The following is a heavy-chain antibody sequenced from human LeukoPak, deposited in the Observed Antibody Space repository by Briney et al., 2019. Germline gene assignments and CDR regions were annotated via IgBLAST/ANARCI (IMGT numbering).Heavy chain of an antibody. CDR3: AREEDSSGWLFRFDY. Sequence: PGGSLRLSCAASGFTFSSYAMHWVRQAPGKGLEWVAVISYDGSNKYYADSVKGRFTISRDNSKNTLYLQMNSLRAEDTAVYYCAREEDSSGWLFRFDYWGQGTLVTVSS. CDR1: GFTFSSYA. CDR2: ISYDGSNK. V-gene: IGHV3-30-3*01. D-gene: IGHD6-19*01. J-gene: IGHJ4*02.